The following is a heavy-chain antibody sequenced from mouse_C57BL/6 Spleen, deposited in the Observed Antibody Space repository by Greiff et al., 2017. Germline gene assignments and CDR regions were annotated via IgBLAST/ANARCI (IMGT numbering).Heavy chain of an antibody. CDR3: ARGGTTVVADFDY. J-gene: IGHJ2*01. D-gene: IGHD1-1*01. CDR2: IYPGSGST. V-gene: IGHV1-55*01. Sequence: VQLQQPGAELVKPGASVKMSCKASGYTFTSYWITWVKQRPGQGLEWIGEIYPGSGSTNYNEKFKSKATLTVDTSSSTAYMQLSSLTSEDSAVYYCARGGTTVVADFDYWGQGTTLTVSS. CDR1: GYTFTSYW.